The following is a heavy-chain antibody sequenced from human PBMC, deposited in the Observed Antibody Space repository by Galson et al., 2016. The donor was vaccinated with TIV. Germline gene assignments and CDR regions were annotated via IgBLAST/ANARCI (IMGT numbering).Heavy chain of an antibody. J-gene: IGHJ6*03. Sequence: SVKVSCKASGYSLTSSAMNWVRQAPGQGLEWMGWINTRNGNPTYAQGFTGRFVFPLDASVSTAYLQINSLKPEDTAVYYCARSGGYSYYFYYMDVGAKGTTVTVSS. CDR2: INTRNGNP. V-gene: IGHV7-4-1*02. CDR1: GYSLTSSA. CDR3: ARSGGYSYYFYYMDV. D-gene: IGHD5-12*01.